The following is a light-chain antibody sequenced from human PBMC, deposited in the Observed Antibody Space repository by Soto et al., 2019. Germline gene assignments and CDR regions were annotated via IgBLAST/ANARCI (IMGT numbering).Light chain of an antibody. CDR1: QDVGKW. Sequence: DIQMTQSPPSVSASVGDRVTITCRASQDVGKWLAWYQQKPGKAPTLLIHGASSLQSGVPPRYSGSGSGTDFTLTISSLQPEDFATYYCLQDYNYPHTFGQGTKLEIK. CDR2: GAS. V-gene: IGKV1-12*01. J-gene: IGKJ2*01. CDR3: LQDYNYPHT.